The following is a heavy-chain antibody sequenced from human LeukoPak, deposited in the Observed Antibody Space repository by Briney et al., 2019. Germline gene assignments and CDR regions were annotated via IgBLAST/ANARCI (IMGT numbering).Heavy chain of an antibody. D-gene: IGHD2-21*02. CDR3: AKDNDWYWGY. CDR2: IAYTGST. J-gene: IGHJ4*02. CDR1: GGSISSGNW. V-gene: IGHV4-4*02. Sequence: SGTLSLTCAVSGGSISSGNWWSWVRQPPEKGLEWIGEIAYTGSTKYNPSLKSRVTISVDTSKNQFSLKLSSVTAADTAVYYCAKDNDWYWGYWGQGTLVTVSS.